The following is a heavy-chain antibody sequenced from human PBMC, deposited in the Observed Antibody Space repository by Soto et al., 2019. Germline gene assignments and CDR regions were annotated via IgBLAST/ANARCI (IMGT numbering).Heavy chain of an antibody. Sequence: QVQLHESGPGLVKPSETLSLTCTVSGGSIGSHYWNWVRQPPGKGLEWIGHIAYSGSTTYNPSLQSRLTISLDTSKNQFSLGLSSLTAADTAVYYCARRGDTSPSYSPFSWLDPWGQGTLVTVSS. CDR2: IAYSGST. D-gene: IGHD6-6*01. J-gene: IGHJ5*02. CDR3: ARRGDTSPSYSPFSWLDP. V-gene: IGHV4-59*08. CDR1: GGSIGSHY.